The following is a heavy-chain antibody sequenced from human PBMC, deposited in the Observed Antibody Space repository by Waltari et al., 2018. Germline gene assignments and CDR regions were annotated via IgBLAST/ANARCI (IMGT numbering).Heavy chain of an antibody. CDR2: ISYDGSNK. Sequence: QVRLVESGGGVVQPGRSLRLSCAASGFTFSSYAMHWVRQAPGKGLEWVAVISYDGSNKYYADSVKGRFTISRDNSKNTLYLQMNSLRAEDTAVYYCARDAPGGNFDYWGQGTLVTVSS. J-gene: IGHJ4*02. CDR1: GFTFSSYA. CDR3: ARDAPGGNFDY. V-gene: IGHV3-30-3*01. D-gene: IGHD2-15*01.